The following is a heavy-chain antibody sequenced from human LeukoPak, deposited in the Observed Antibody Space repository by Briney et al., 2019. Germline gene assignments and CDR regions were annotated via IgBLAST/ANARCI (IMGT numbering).Heavy chain of an antibody. CDR3: ARDMTYYDSSGYSFDY. D-gene: IGHD3-22*01. V-gene: IGHV1-2*02. J-gene: IGHJ4*02. CDR1: GYTSTGYY. Sequence: ASVKVSCKASGYTSTGYYMHWVRQAPGQGLEWMGWINPNSGGTNYAQKFQGRVTMTRDTSISTAYMELSRLRSDDTAVYYCARDMTYYDSSGYSFDYWGQGTLVTVSS. CDR2: INPNSGGT.